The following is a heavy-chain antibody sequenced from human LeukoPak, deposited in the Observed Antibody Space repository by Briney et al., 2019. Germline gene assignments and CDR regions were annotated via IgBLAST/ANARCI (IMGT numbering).Heavy chain of an antibody. Sequence: PGGSLRLSCTASGFTFGDSAMTWVRQAPGKGLEWVSGIDWNGGSTSYADSVKGRFPISRDNAKNSLYLQMNSLRAEDTALYYCARDQEGVAVADYYHYMDVWGKGTTVTVSS. J-gene: IGHJ6*03. CDR2: IDWNGGST. CDR1: GFTFGDSA. V-gene: IGHV3-20*04. CDR3: ARDQEGVAVADYYHYMDV. D-gene: IGHD6-19*01.